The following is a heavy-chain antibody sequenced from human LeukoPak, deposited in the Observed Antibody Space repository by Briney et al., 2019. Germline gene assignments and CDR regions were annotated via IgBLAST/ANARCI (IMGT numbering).Heavy chain of an antibody. Sequence: SETLSLTCTVSGGSISSYYWSWIRQPAGKGLEWIGRIYTSGSTNYNPSLKSRVTMSVDTSKNQFSLKLSSVTAADTAVYYCARGVGIVGATSTDAFDIWGQGTMVTVSS. V-gene: IGHV4-4*07. CDR3: ARGVGIVGATSTDAFDI. J-gene: IGHJ3*02. D-gene: IGHD1-26*01. CDR2: IYTSGST. CDR1: GGSISSYY.